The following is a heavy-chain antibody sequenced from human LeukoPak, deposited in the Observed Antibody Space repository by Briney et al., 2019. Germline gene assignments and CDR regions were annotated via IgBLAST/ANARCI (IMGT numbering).Heavy chain of an antibody. CDR1: GYSISSGYY. Sequence: PSETLSLTCTVSGYSISSGYYWGWIRQPPGKGLEWIGSIYHSGSTYYNPSLKSRVTISVDTSKNQFSLKLRSVTAADTAMYYCARVGVGWLLYFDYWGQGTLVTVSS. CDR2: IYHSGST. V-gene: IGHV4-38-2*02. D-gene: IGHD3-22*01. J-gene: IGHJ4*02. CDR3: ARVGVGWLLYFDY.